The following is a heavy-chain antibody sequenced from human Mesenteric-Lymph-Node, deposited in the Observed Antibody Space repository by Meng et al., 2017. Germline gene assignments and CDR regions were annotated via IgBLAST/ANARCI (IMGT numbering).Heavy chain of an antibody. D-gene: IGHD6-13*01. CDR2: ISGSGGST. J-gene: IGHJ4*02. CDR1: GFTFGDYA. CDR3: AREAATAGSPLFHY. V-gene: IGHV3-23*01. Sequence: GESLKISCTASGFTFGDYAMTWFRQAPGKGLEWVSAISGSGGSTYYGDSVKGRFTISRDNSKNTLYLQMNSLRVEDTAVYYCAREAATAGSPLFHYWGQGTLVTVSS.